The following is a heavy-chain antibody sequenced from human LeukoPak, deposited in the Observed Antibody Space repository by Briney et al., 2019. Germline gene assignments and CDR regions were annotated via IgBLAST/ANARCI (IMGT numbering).Heavy chain of an antibody. CDR1: GGSISSYY. J-gene: IGHJ5*02. D-gene: IGHD3-10*01. CDR3: ARDAYYYGHPVNWFDP. V-gene: IGHV4-4*07. CDR2: IYTSGST. Sequence: SETLSLTCTVSGGSISSYYWSWIRQPAGKGLEWIGRIYTSGSTNYNPSLKSRVTMSVDTSKNQFSLKLSSVTDADTAVYYCARDAYYYGHPVNWFDPWGQGTLVTVSS.